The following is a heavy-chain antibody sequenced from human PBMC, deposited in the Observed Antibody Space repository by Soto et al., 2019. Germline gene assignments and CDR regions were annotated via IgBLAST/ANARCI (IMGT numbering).Heavy chain of an antibody. CDR2: INPNSRGT. Sequence: ASVKVSCKASGYTFTGYYMHWVRQAPGQGLEWMGWINPNSRGTNYAQKFQGRVTMTRDTSISTAYMELSRLRSDDTAVYYCARVVTRDYGMDVWGQGTTVTVSS. CDR3: ARVVTRDYGMDV. V-gene: IGHV1-2*02. D-gene: IGHD4-4*01. J-gene: IGHJ6*02. CDR1: GYTFTGYY.